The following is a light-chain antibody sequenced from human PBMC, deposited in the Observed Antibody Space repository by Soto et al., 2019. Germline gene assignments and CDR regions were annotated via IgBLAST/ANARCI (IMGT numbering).Light chain of an antibody. V-gene: IGKV3D-20*01. Sequence: EIVLTQSPATLSLSPGERATLSCGASQSVSSSYLGWYQQKPGLAPRLLIYDASSRATGIPDRFSGSGSGTDSALTISSLVLEDFAVYYCQQYGSSPPITFGQGTRLEIK. J-gene: IGKJ5*01. CDR3: QQYGSSPPIT. CDR1: QSVSSSY. CDR2: DAS.